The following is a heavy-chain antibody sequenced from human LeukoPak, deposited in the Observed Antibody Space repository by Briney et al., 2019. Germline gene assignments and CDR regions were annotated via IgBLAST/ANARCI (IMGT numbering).Heavy chain of an antibody. J-gene: IGHJ4*02. V-gene: IGHV4-38-2*02. CDR1: GYSINSGFY. D-gene: IGHD3-16*01. CDR2: IYRSGST. CDR3: ARGVGLTQGGAFDF. Sequence: SETLSLTCTVSGYSINSGFYWGWIRQPPGRGLEWIGSIYRSGSTHYKSSLKSRVTISVDTSKNQLSLKLTSVTAADTVVYYCARGVGLTQGGAFDFWGQGTLVTVSS.